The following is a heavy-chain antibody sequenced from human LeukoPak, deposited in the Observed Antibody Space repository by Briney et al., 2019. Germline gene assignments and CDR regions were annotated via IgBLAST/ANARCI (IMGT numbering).Heavy chain of an antibody. J-gene: IGHJ6*03. CDR3: ARGGGYYNFWSRDYYHYYYYMDV. CDR2: INSDGRST. Sequence: QPGGSLRLSCAASGLTFSGYWMHWVRQAPGKGLVWVSRINSDGRSTTYADSVKGRFTVSRDNAKNTLYLQMNSLRAEDTAVYYCARGGGYYNFWSRDYYHYYYYMDVWGKGTTVTVSS. CDR1: GLTFSGYW. D-gene: IGHD3-3*01. V-gene: IGHV3-74*01.